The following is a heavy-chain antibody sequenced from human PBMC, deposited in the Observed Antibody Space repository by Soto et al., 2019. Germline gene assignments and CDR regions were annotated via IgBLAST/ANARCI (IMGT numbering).Heavy chain of an antibody. D-gene: IGHD6-13*01. CDR2: IDPSDSYT. Sequence: PVEALKISCKGSGYSFTSYWISWVRQMPGKGVELMGMIDPSDSYTKYSPSFKGNVTISADKSIRTAYLQWSSLKASDTAMYYCARLIAAAGGYYYYGMHXWGQGTTVTAS. CDR1: GYSFTSYW. J-gene: IGHJ6*02. V-gene: IGHV5-10-1*01. CDR3: ARLIAAAGGYYYYGMHX.